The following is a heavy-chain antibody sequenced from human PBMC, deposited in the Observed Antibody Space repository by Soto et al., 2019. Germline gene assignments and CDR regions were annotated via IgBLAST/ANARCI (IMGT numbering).Heavy chain of an antibody. CDR1: GYTFTSYY. V-gene: IGHV1-46*01. D-gene: IGHD5-12*01. Sequence: SVQVSCKASGYTFTSYYMHWVRQAPGQGLEWMGIINPSGGSTSYAQKFQGRVTMTRDTSTSTVYMELSSLRSEDTAVYYCARSLSRDGYKPNDAFDIWGQGTMVTVSS. J-gene: IGHJ3*02. CDR3: ARSLSRDGYKPNDAFDI. CDR2: INPSGGST.